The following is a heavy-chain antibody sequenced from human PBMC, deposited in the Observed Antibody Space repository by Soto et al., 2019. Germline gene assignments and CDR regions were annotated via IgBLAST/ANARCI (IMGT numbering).Heavy chain of an antibody. Sequence: QVQLVESGGGVVQPGRSLRLSCAASGFTFSSYGMHWVRQAPGKGLEWVAVIWYDGSNKYYADSVKGRFTISRDNSKNQLDLEMDRLRGEDKAGYLWGKDGFGRGYFDYWGQGTLVTVSS. CDR2: IWYDGSNK. D-gene: IGHD3-10*01. V-gene: IGHV3-33*06. J-gene: IGHJ4*02. CDR3: GKDGFGRGYFDY. CDR1: GFTFSSYG.